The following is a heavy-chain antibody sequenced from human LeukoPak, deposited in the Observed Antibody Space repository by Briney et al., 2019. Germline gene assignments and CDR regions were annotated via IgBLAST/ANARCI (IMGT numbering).Heavy chain of an antibody. CDR1: GLTFSSYG. CDR3: AHIPQFVSGY. J-gene: IGHJ4*02. D-gene: IGHD2-15*01. Sequence: GGSLRLSCAASGLTFSSYGMHWVRQAPGKGLEWVAVISYDGSNKYYADSVKGRFTISRDNSKNTLYLQMNSLRAEDTAVYYCAHIPQFVSGYWGQGTLVTVSS. CDR2: ISYDGSNK. V-gene: IGHV3-30*03.